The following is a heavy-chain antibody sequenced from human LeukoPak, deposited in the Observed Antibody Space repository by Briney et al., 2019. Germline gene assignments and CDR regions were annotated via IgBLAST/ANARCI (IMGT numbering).Heavy chain of an antibody. CDR1: GFTFSSYA. Sequence: GGSLRLSCSASGFTFSSYAMHWVRQAPGKGLEYVSAISSNGGSTYYADSVKGRFTISRDNSKNTLYPQMSSLRAEDTAVYYCVKENTAMVFVYWGQGTLVTVSS. CDR3: VKENTAMVFVY. V-gene: IGHV3-64D*06. J-gene: IGHJ4*02. CDR2: ISSNGGST. D-gene: IGHD5-18*01.